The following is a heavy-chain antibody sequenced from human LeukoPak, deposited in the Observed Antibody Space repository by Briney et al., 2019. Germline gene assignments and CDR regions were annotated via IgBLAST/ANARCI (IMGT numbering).Heavy chain of an antibody. CDR2: IKQDGCEK. J-gene: IGHJ4*02. V-gene: IGHV3-7*03. CDR1: GFTFSSYW. Sequence: GGSLRLSCAASGFTFSSYWMSWVRQAPGEGLEWVANIKQDGCEKYYVDSVKGRFNISRDNAKNSLYLQMNSLRAEDTAVYYCTRSYDILTGFFDYWGQATLVTVSS. D-gene: IGHD3-9*01. CDR3: TRSYDILTGFFDY.